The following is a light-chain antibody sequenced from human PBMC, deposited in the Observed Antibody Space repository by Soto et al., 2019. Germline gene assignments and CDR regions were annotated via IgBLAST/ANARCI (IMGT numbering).Light chain of an antibody. CDR1: SSDVGGYNY. J-gene: IGLJ1*01. V-gene: IGLV2-14*01. CDR3: SSYTSSSTHYV. CDR2: EVS. Sequence: QSVLTQPASVSGSPGQSITISCTGTSSDVGGYNYVSWYQHHPGKAPKLMIFEVSNRPSGVSNRFSGSKSGNTASLTISGLQDEDEADYYCSSYTSSSTHYVFGTGIKVTVL.